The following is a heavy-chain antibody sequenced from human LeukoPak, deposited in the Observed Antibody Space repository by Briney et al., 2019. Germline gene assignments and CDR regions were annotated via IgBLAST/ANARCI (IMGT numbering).Heavy chain of an antibody. CDR2: ISGSGGST. Sequence: GGSLRLSCAASGFTFSSYAMSWVRQAPGKGLEWVSTISGSGGSTNHADSVKGRFTISRDDSKNTLYLQMNSLRAEDTAVYYCARDPTGIVVVPAAERSYYYMDVWGKGTTVTVSS. V-gene: IGHV3-23*01. CDR3: ARDPTGIVVVPAAERSYYYMDV. D-gene: IGHD2-2*01. J-gene: IGHJ6*03. CDR1: GFTFSSYA.